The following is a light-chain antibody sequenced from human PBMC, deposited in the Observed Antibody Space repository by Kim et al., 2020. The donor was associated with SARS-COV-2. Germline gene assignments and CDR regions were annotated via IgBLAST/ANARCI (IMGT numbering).Light chain of an antibody. V-gene: IGLV2-11*01. CDR2: DVS. Sequence: QSALTQPRSVSGSPGQSVTISCTGTSSDVGGYNYVSWYQQHPGKAPKLMIYDVSKRPSGVPDRFSGSKSGNTASLTISGLQAEDEADYYCCSYASSYTFDVFGTGTKVTVL. J-gene: IGLJ1*01. CDR3: CSYASSYTFDV. CDR1: SSDVGGYNY.